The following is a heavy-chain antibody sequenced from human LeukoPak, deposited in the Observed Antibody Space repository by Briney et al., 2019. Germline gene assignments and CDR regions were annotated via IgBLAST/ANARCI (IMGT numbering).Heavy chain of an antibody. V-gene: IGHV1-18*01. CDR1: GYTFTIYG. CDR2: ISAYNGNT. CDR3: ARRLAAPYSYGMDV. J-gene: IGHJ6*02. Sequence: GASVKVSFKASGYTFTIYGISWVRQAPGQGLEWMGWISAYNGNTNYAQKLQGRGTITTDTSTSTVYMELRSLRSDDPAVYYCARRLAAPYSYGMDVWGQGTPVTVSS. D-gene: IGHD6-13*01.